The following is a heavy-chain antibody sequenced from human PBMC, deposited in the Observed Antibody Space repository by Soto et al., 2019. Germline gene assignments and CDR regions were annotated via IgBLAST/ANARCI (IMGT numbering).Heavy chain of an antibody. J-gene: IGHJ5*02. CDR3: AREIMIAIFGVVNDLDP. CDR2: ISADNGDT. CDR1: GYTFNNYG. Sequence: GASVKVSCKASGYTFNNYGISWVRQAPGQGREWMGWISADNGDTNYAQRFQGRVTMTTDTSTNTAYMELRSLRSDDTAVYYCAREIMIAIFGVVNDLDPWGQGTLVTVSS. D-gene: IGHD3-3*01. V-gene: IGHV1-18*01.